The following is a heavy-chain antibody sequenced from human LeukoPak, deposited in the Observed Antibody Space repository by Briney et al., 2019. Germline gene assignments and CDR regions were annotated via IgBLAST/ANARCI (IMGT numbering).Heavy chain of an antibody. J-gene: IGHJ2*01. CDR2: ISPYNGDT. D-gene: IGHD3/OR15-3a*01. Sequence: GASVKVSCKASGYDFTSHGIFWVRQAPGQGLEWMGWISPYNGDTKYAQRFQGRVTMTTDRSTTTAYMELRSLRYDDTAVYYCARVGLGIGWYSDLWGRGTLVTASS. V-gene: IGHV1-18*01. CDR1: GYDFTSHG. CDR3: ARVGLGIGWYSDL.